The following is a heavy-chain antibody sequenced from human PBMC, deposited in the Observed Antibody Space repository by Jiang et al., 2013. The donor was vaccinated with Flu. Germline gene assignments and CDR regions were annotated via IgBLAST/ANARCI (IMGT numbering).Heavy chain of an antibody. CDR3: ARLEGMAGVFDY. CDR2: IHYSGST. CDR1: GGSISSSSYY. Sequence: GPGLVKPSETLSLTCTVSGGSISSSSYYWGWIRQPPGKGLEWIANIHYSGSTYYNPSLKSRVTISVNTSKNQFSLKLSSVTAADTAVYFCARLEGMAGVFDYWGQGTLVTVSS. D-gene: IGHD5-24*01. J-gene: IGHJ4*02. V-gene: IGHV4-39*01.